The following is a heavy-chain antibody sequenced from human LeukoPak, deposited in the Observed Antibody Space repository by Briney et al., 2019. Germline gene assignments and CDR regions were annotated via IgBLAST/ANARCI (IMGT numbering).Heavy chain of an antibody. CDR2: ISGSGGST. Sequence: PGGSLRLSCAASGFTFSSYAMSWVRQAPGKGVEWVSAISGSGGSTYYADSVKGRFTISRDNSKNTLYLQMNSLRAEDTAVYYCAKSDYQYYYYMDVWGKGTTVTVSS. V-gene: IGHV3-23*01. J-gene: IGHJ6*03. CDR3: AKSDYQYYYYMDV. CDR1: GFTFSSYA.